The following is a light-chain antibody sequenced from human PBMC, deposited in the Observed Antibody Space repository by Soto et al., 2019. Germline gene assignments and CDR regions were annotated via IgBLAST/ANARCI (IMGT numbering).Light chain of an antibody. CDR3: QQYGSLSWT. V-gene: IGKV3-20*01. J-gene: IGKJ1*01. CDR2: GAS. Sequence: EIGLTQSPGTLSLSPGERATLSCRASQSVSSSYLAWYQQKPGQAPRLLIYGASSRATGIPDRFSGSGSGTDFTLTISRLEPEDLAVYYCQQYGSLSWTFGQGTKVDIK. CDR1: QSVSSSY.